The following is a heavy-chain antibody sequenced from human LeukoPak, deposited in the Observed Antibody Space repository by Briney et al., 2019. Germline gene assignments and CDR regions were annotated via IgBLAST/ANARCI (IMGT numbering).Heavy chain of an antibody. J-gene: IGHJ6*02. D-gene: IGHD6-13*01. Sequence: SETLSLTCAVYGGSFSGYYWSWIRQPPGKGLEWIGEINHSGSTNYNPSLKSRVTISVDTSKNQFSLKLSSVTAADTAVYYCARDSSIAAAGTSNYYYYYGMDVWGQGTTVTVSS. CDR3: ARDSSIAAAGTSNYYYYYGMDV. CDR2: INHSGST. V-gene: IGHV4-34*01. CDR1: GGSFSGYY.